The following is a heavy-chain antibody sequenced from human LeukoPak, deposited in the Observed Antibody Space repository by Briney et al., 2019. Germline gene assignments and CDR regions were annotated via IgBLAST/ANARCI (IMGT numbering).Heavy chain of an antibody. V-gene: IGHV3-7*01. CDR3: AKHGLPLVVISAPLDY. CDR2: IKQDGSEK. Sequence: GGSLRLSCAASGFTFSSYWMSWVRQAPGKGLEWVANIKQDGSEKYYADSVKGRFTISRDNSKNTVYLQMNSLRAEDTAVYYCAKHGLPLVVISAPLDYWGQGTLVTVAS. J-gene: IGHJ4*02. CDR1: GFTFSSYW. D-gene: IGHD2-15*01.